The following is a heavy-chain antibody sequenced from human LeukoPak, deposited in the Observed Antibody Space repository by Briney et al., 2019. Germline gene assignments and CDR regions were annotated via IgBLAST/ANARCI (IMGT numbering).Heavy chain of an antibody. J-gene: IGHJ4*02. Sequence: SETLSLTCTVSGGSISSSSYYWGWIRQPPGKGLEWIGSIYYSGSTNYNPSLKSRVTISVDTSKNQFSLKLSSVTAADTAVYYCARAGGESEYYFDYWGQGTLVTVSS. D-gene: IGHD1-14*01. V-gene: IGHV4-39*07. CDR3: ARAGGESEYYFDY. CDR2: IYYSGST. CDR1: GGSISSSSYY.